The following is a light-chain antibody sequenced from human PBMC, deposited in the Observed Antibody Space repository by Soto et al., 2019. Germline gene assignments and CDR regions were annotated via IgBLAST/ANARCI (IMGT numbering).Light chain of an antibody. CDR2: HAS. CDR1: QTINNW. CDR3: QHYNRYPLT. Sequence: DIQMTQSPSTLSASIGDRVTITCRASQTINNWLAWYQQKPGKAPNLLIYHASNLETGVPSRFSGSAFGTEFTLTISSLQPDDFSAYNGQHYNRYPLTFCQGNKVEIK. J-gene: IGKJ1*01. V-gene: IGKV1-5*01.